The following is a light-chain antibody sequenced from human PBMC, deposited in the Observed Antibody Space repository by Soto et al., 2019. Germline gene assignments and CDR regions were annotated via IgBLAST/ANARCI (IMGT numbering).Light chain of an antibody. V-gene: IGKV1-33*01. Sequence: DIQMTQSPSSLSASVGDRVTVTCQASQDIKKYLTWYQQKPGKVPKLLIYEASNLETGVPSRFSGSGSGTDFTFTISSLQPEDVATYFCQQSENFPLTFGGGTRWIS. CDR1: QDIKKY. CDR3: QQSENFPLT. CDR2: EAS. J-gene: IGKJ4*01.